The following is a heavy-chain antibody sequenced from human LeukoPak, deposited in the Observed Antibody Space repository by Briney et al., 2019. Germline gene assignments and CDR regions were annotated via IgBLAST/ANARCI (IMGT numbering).Heavy chain of an antibody. V-gene: IGHV3-7*01. CDR1: GFTFSAYW. Sequence: GGSLRLSCAAPGFTFSAYWMSWVRQAPGKGLEWVANIKQDGSDKYFEDSVKGRFTISRDNAKNSVYLQMNSLRAEDTAVYYCARGYWGLVFWGQGALVTVFS. CDR2: IKQDGSDK. D-gene: IGHD7-27*01. CDR3: ARGYWGLVF. J-gene: IGHJ4*02.